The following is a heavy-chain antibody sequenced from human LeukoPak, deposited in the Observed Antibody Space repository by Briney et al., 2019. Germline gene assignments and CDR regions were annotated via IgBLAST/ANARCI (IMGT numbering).Heavy chain of an antibody. Sequence: SQTLSLTCTVSGDSNSSGDYYWSWIRQPAGKGLEWIGRIYTSGSTNYNPSLKSRVTISVDTSKNQFSLKLSSVTAADTAVYYCARGGPIQLWLLGYYYYYMDVWGKGTTVTVSS. CDR3: ARGGPIQLWLLGYYYYYMDV. J-gene: IGHJ6*03. V-gene: IGHV4-61*02. D-gene: IGHD5-18*01. CDR1: GDSNSSGDYY. CDR2: IYTSGST.